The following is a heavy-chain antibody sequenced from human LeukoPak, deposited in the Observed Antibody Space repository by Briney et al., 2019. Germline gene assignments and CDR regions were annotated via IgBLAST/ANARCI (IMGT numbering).Heavy chain of an antibody. CDR2: INPNSGGT. V-gene: IGHV1-2*02. Sequence: ASVKVSCKASGYTFSNNDINWVRQAPGQGLEWMGWINPNSGGTNYAQKFQGRVTMTRDTSISTAYMELSRLRSDDTAVYYCAREGSGLYDSSGYYPGHFDYWGQGTLVTVSS. CDR3: AREGSGLYDSSGYYPGHFDY. CDR1: GYTFSNND. J-gene: IGHJ4*02. D-gene: IGHD3-22*01.